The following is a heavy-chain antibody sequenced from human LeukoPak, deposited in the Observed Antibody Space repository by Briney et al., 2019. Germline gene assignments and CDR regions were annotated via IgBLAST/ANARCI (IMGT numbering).Heavy chain of an antibody. J-gene: IGHJ4*02. CDR2: MNPNSGNT. CDR3: ARGTGYCSGGSCYLYYFDY. V-gene: IGHV1-8*02. CDR1: GYTFSSYG. Sequence: GASVKVSCKASGYTFSSYGISWVRQAPGQGLEWMGWMNPNSGNTGYAQKFQGRVTMTRNTSISTAYMELSSLRSEDTAVYYCARGTGYCSGGSCYLYYFDYWGQGTLVAVSS. D-gene: IGHD2-15*01.